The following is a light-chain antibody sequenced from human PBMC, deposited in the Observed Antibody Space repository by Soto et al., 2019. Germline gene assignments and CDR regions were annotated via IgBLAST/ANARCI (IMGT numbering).Light chain of an antibody. CDR2: YDD. J-gene: IGLJ3*02. V-gene: IGLV1-36*01. Sequence: QSVLTQPPSVSEAPGQKVTISCSGSNSNIGNNAVNWYQQFPGKAPKLLIYYDDLLTLGVSDRFSGSKSSTSGSLAISGLLSEDEATYYCEAWDDSLDGPVFGGGTKLTVL. CDR3: EAWDDSLDGPV. CDR1: NSNIGNNA.